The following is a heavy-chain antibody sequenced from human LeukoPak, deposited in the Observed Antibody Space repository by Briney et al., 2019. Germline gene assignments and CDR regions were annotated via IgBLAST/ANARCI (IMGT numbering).Heavy chain of an antibody. J-gene: IGHJ4*02. CDR3: AKDIPGSGWGLDH. D-gene: IGHD6-19*01. CDR1: GFSFGGNA. CDR2: ISSSGGNT. V-gene: IGHV3-23*01. Sequence: GGSLRLSCAASGFSFGGNAMTWVRQAPGKGLEWVSGISSSGGNTYDADSVTGRFTISRDNSKNTLYLQMNSLRAEDTAVYYCAKDIPGSGWGLDHWGQGTLVTVSS.